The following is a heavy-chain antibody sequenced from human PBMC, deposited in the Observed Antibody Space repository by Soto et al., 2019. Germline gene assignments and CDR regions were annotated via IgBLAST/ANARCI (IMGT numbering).Heavy chain of an antibody. J-gene: IGHJ3*01. V-gene: IGHV1-8*01. CDR2: MNPNSGNT. CDR1: GYTFSTYD. D-gene: IGHD2-21*02. Sequence: QVQLVQSGAEVKKPGASEKVSCKASGYTFSTYDIHWVRQASGQGLEWMGRMNPNSGNTGYAQKFQGRVTMTRNSSISTAYMELSGLRSEDTAVYYCASRYRVVTSIHAFD. CDR3: ASRYRVVTSIHAFD.